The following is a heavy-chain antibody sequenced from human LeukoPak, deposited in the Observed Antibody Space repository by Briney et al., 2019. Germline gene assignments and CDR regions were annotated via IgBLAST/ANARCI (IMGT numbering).Heavy chain of an antibody. D-gene: IGHD6-19*01. J-gene: IGHJ4*02. Sequence: SETPSLTCAVYGGSFSGYYWSWIRQPPGKGLEWIGEINHSGSTNYNPSLKSRVTISVDTSRNQFSLKLNSVTAADTAVYYCARQCCPAVAGTFFDYWGQGTPVTVSS. V-gene: IGHV4-34*01. CDR2: INHSGST. CDR3: ARQCCPAVAGTFFDY. CDR1: GGSFSGYY.